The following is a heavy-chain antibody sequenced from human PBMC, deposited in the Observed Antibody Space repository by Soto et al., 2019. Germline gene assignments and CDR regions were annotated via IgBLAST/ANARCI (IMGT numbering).Heavy chain of an antibody. J-gene: IGHJ6*02. CDR1: GGSFSGYY. V-gene: IGHV4-34*01. CDR2: INHSGSP. D-gene: IGHD1-1*01. CDR3: ARGEGDGYNWSYYYYGMDV. Sequence: QVQLQQWGAGLLKPSETLSLTCAVYGGSFSGYYWSWIRQPPGKGLGWIGEINHSGSPNYNPSLMSRVTISVDTSKNQFSLKLSSVTAADTAVYYCARGEGDGYNWSYYYYGMDVWGQGTTVTVSS.